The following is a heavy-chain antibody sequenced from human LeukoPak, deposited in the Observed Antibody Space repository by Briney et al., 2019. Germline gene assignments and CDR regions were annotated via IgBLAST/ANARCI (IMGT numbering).Heavy chain of an antibody. CDR2: IYYSGST. CDR3: ARDLSTNYYGSGNYYAFDI. Sequence: SETLSLTCTVSGGSISSYYWSWIRQPPGKGLEWIGYIYYSGSTKYNPSLKSRVTISVDTSKTQFSLKLSSVTAADTAVYYCARDLSTNYYGSGNYYAFDIWGQGKMVTVSS. D-gene: IGHD3-10*01. J-gene: IGHJ3*02. V-gene: IGHV4-59*01. CDR1: GGSISSYY.